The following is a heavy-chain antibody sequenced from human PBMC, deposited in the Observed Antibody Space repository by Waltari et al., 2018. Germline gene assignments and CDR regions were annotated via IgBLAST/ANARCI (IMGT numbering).Heavy chain of an antibody. CDR2: IWYDGSNA. V-gene: IGHV3-33*01. CDR1: GFTFSLYG. J-gene: IGHJ4*02. D-gene: IGHD2-21*02. Sequence: QVQLVESGGGVVQPGTSLRLSCAASGFTFSLYGMHWVRQAPGQGLEWVAVIWYDGSNAYYADSVKGRFDISRDNSKNTVHLQMSSLRVEDTAVYYCASNLLGDYYFNYWGQGTLVTVSS. CDR3: ASNLLGDYYFNY.